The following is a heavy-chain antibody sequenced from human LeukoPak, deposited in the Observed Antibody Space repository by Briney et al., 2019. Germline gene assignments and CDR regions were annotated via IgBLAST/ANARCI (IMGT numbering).Heavy chain of an antibody. CDR3: ARAGLGGTMVRGVFDH. J-gene: IGHJ4*02. Sequence: SETLSLTCAVYGGSFSGYYWSWIRQPPGKGLEWIGEINHSGSTNYNLSLKSRVTISVDTSKNQFSLKLSSVTAADTAVYYCARAGLGGTMVRGVFDHWGQGTLVTVSS. CDR1: GGSFSGYY. D-gene: IGHD3-10*01. V-gene: IGHV4-34*01. CDR2: INHSGST.